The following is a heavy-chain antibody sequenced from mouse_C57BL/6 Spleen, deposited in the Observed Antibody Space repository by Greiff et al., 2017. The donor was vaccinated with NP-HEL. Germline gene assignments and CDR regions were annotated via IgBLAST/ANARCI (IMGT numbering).Heavy chain of an antibody. CDR1: GFSLTSYG. CDR3: ASYGNYGAWYAY. D-gene: IGHD2-1*01. Sequence: QVQLQQSGPGLVQPSQCLSITCTVSGFSLTSYGVHWVRQSPGKGLEWLGVIWSGGSTAYNAAFISRLSISKDKSKSQVFFKMNSLQADDTAIYYCASYGNYGAWYAYWGQGTLVTVSA. V-gene: IGHV2-2*01. CDR2: IWSGGST. J-gene: IGHJ3*01.